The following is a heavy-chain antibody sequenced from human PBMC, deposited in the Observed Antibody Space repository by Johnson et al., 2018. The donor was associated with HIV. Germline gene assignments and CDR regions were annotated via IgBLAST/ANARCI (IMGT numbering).Heavy chain of an antibody. V-gene: IGHV3-30*18. J-gene: IGHJ3*02. D-gene: IGHD3-16*02. CDR2: ISYDGSNK. Sequence: QVLLVESGGGVVQPGTSLRLSCAASGFTFRSYGMHWVRQAPGKGLEWVAFISYDGSNKYYADSVKGRFTISRDNSKNTLYLQMNSLRAEDTAVYYCAKDRYYGWGSYRQPLGNDEGLLAFDIWGQGTMVTVSS. CDR1: GFTFRSYG. CDR3: AKDRYYGWGSYRQPLGNDEGLLAFDI.